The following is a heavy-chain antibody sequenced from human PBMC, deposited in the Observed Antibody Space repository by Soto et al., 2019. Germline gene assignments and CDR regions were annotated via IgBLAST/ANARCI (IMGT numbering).Heavy chain of an antibody. CDR1: GFTFSNSW. Sequence: GGSLRLSCAGSGFTFSNSWMSWVRQAPGKGLEWVANINQDGSETYFVDSMKGRFAISRDNAKNSVYLQMNSLRVGDTAVYFCARGHWSNPLGGQGTLVTVSS. V-gene: IGHV3-7*01. J-gene: IGHJ4*02. D-gene: IGHD1-1*01. CDR3: ARGHWSNPL. CDR2: INQDGSET.